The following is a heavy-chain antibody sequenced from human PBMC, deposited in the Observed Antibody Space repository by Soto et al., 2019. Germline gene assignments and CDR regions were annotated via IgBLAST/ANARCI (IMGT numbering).Heavy chain of an antibody. Sequence: QVQLVQSRAEVKKPGSSVKVSCKASGGTFSSYAISWVLQAPGQGLEWMGGIIPIFGTANYAQKFQGRVTITADESTSTAYMELSSLRSEDTAVYYCARGVRGVVTPRFDYWGQGTLVTVSS. D-gene: IGHD3-10*01. V-gene: IGHV1-69*01. CDR1: GGTFSSYA. CDR3: ARGVRGVVTPRFDY. CDR2: IIPIFGTA. J-gene: IGHJ4*02.